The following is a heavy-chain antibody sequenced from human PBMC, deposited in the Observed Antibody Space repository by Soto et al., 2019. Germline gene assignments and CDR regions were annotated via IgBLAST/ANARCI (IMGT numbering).Heavy chain of an antibody. CDR1: GGTFSSYA. Sequence: SVKVSCKASGGTFSSYAISWGRQAPGQGLEWMGGIIPILGTANYAQKFQGRVTITADKSTSTAYMELSSLRSEDTAVYYCARALYYGSGSYNYYYNGMDVWGQGT. CDR2: IIPILGTA. J-gene: IGHJ6*02. V-gene: IGHV1-69*10. D-gene: IGHD3-10*01. CDR3: ARALYYGSGSYNYYYNGMDV.